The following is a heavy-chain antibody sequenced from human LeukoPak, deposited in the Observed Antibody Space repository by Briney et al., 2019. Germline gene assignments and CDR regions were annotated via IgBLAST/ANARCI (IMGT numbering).Heavy chain of an antibody. CDR2: MYYSGNS. Sequence: SETLSLTCTVSGGYISSGGYYWSWIRQHPGKGLEWIGYMYYSGNSYYNPSLKSRVTISVDTSKNQFSLKLSSMTAADTAVYYCASYSNSWYYFDYWGQGTLVTVSS. D-gene: IGHD6-13*01. J-gene: IGHJ4*02. CDR1: GGYISSGGYY. V-gene: IGHV4-61*08. CDR3: ASYSNSWYYFDY.